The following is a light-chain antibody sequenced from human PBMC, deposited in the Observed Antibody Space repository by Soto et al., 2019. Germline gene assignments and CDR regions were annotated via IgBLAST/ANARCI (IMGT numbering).Light chain of an antibody. CDR2: LNSDGSH. CDR3: QTWGTGIPGV. V-gene: IGLV4-69*01. CDR1: SGHSSYA. Sequence: QLVLTQSPSASASLGASVKLTCTLSSGHSSYAIAWHQQQPEKGPRYLMKLNSDGSHSKGDGIPDRFSGSSSGAERYLTISSLQSEDEADYYRQTWGTGIPGVFGGGTKLTVL. J-gene: IGLJ3*02.